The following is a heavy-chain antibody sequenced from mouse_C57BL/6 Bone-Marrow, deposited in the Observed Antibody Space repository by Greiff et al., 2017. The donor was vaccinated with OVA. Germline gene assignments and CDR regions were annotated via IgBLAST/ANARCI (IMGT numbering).Heavy chain of an antibody. CDR2: IDPSDSYT. D-gene: IGHD1-1*01. J-gene: IGHJ4*01. CDR1: GYTFTSYW. V-gene: IGHV1-50*01. Sequence: VQLQQPGAELVKPGASVKLSCKASGYTFTSYWMQWVKQRPGQGLEWIGEIDPSDSYTNYNQKFKGKATLTVDTSSSTAYMQLSSLTSEDSAVYYCARDGPLTTVDAMDYWGQGTSVTVSS. CDR3: ARDGPLTTVDAMDY.